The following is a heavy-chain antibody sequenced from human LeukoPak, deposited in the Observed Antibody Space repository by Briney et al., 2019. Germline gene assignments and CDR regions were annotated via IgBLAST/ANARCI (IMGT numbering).Heavy chain of an antibody. Sequence: GGSLRLSCAASGFTFSSYGMHWVRQAPGKGLEWVAFIRYDGSNKYYADSVKGRFTISRDNSKNTLYLQMNSLRAEDTAVYYCAKDNGMATEYFQHWGQGTLVTVSS. CDR1: GFTFSSYG. CDR3: AKDNGMATEYFQH. D-gene: IGHD2-8*01. CDR2: IRYDGSNK. V-gene: IGHV3-30*02. J-gene: IGHJ1*01.